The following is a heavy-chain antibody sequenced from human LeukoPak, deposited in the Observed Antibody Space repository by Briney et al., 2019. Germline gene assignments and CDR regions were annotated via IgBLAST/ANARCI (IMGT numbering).Heavy chain of an antibody. CDR3: ARAQIESGLYDSYGWLDS. CDR1: GGSISTYY. V-gene: IGHV4-59*01. CDR2: IFRTGST. Sequence: SETLSLTCTVSGGSISTYYWTWIRQSPGKGLEWIGYIFRTGSTNYNPSLTSRVSMSVDTSKNQFSLNLRSVAAADTAVYYCARAQIESGLYDSYGWLDSWGQGTLVSVSS. D-gene: IGHD3-22*01. J-gene: IGHJ4*02.